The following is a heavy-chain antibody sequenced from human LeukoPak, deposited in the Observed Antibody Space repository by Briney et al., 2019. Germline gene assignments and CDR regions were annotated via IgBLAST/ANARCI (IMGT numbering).Heavy chain of an antibody. CDR1: GDSVSSNSAA. D-gene: IGHD1-26*01. Sequence: SQTLSLTCAISGDSVSSNSAAWNWIRQSPSRGLEWLGRTYYRSKWYNDYAVSVKSRITINPDTSKNQFSLQLNSVTPEDTAAYYCARVSFFAASGSYSFDDAFDIWGQGTMVTVSS. V-gene: IGHV6-1*01. CDR2: TYYRSKWYN. CDR3: ARVSFFAASGSYSFDDAFDI. J-gene: IGHJ3*02.